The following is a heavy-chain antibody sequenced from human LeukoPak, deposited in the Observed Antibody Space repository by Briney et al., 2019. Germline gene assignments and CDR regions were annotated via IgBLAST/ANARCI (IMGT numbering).Heavy chain of an antibody. V-gene: IGHV3-21*01. J-gene: IGHJ4*02. CDR1: GFTFSSYS. Sequence: GGSLRLSCAASGFTFSSYSMNWVRQAPGKGLEWVSSISSSSSYIYYADSVKGRFTISRDNAKNSLYLQMNSLRAEDTAVYYCAGEDSVSYYFDYWGQGTLVTVSS. CDR2: ISSSSSYI. D-gene: IGHD1-26*01. CDR3: AGEDSVSYYFDY.